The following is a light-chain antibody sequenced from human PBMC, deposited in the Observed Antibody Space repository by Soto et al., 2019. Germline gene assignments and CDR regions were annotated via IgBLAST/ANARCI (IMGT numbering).Light chain of an antibody. J-gene: IGKJ2*01. CDR1: QSISFN. CDR3: QQYNNWPRT. V-gene: IGKV3-15*01. Sequence: EIVMTQSPAALSVSPGERVTLSCRASQSISFNLAWYQQKPGQAPRLLIYIASTRAAGIPARFSGSGSGTEFTLTISSLQSEDSAIYYCQQYNNWPRTFGQGTKLEIK. CDR2: IAS.